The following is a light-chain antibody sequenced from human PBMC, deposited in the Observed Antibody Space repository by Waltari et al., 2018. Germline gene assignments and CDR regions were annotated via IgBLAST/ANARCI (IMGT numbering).Light chain of an antibody. J-gene: IGKJ1*01. Sequence: EIVLTQSPGTLSLSPGERATHSCWASQSVGRSLAWYQQKRGQAPRLLIYGASTRATGIPDRFSGSGSGTDFSLTISRLEPEDFAVYYCQHYVRLPVTFGQGTKVEI. CDR2: GAS. CDR1: QSVGRS. V-gene: IGKV3-20*01. CDR3: QHYVRLPVT.